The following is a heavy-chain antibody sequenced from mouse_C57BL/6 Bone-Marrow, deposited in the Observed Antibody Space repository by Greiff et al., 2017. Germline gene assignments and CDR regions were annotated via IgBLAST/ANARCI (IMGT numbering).Heavy chain of an antibody. CDR2: IHPNSGNT. J-gene: IGHJ4*01. CDR1: GSPFTSYW. CDR3: ARYPGDYYAMDC. Sequence: VTPGASVTLSCKASGSPFTSYWMHWVKQRPGRGLEWIGMIHPNSGNTYYNEKFKGKATLTADKSSSTAYMQLSSLTSEASAVYFCARYPGDYYAMDCWGQGTSVTVSS. V-gene: IGHV1-64*01.